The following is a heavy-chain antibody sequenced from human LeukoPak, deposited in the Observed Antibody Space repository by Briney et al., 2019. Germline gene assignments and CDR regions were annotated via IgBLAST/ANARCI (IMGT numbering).Heavy chain of an antibody. D-gene: IGHD3-3*01. CDR2: MHRSGNT. J-gene: IGHJ6*03. V-gene: IGHV4-4*07. CDR1: GGSISSYY. CDR3: ARVGSIIFGGIHYYMDV. Sequence: SETLSLTCTVSGGSISSYYWSWIRQPAGKGLEWIGRMHRSGNTNYNPSLKSRVTMSVDTSKKQFSLRLSSVTAADTAVYYCARVGSIIFGGIHYYMDVWGKGTTVTVSS.